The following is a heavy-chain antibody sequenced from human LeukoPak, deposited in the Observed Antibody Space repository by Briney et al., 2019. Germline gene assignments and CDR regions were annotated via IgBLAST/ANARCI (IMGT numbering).Heavy chain of an antibody. V-gene: IGHV3-23*01. CDR1: GFTFSSYA. CDR3: ARRGSGWYYFDY. CDR2: ISGSGGST. J-gene: IGHJ4*02. D-gene: IGHD6-19*01. Sequence: GGSLRLSCAASGFTFSSYAMSWVRQAPGKGLEWVSAISGSGGSTYYADSVKGRFTISRDNSKNTLYLQMNSLRAEDTAVYYCARRGSGWYYFDYWGQGTLVTVSS.